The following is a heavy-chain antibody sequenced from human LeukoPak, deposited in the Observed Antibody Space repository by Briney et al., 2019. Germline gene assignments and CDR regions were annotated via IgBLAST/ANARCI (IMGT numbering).Heavy chain of an antibody. CDR3: AKGQLVDYGMDV. D-gene: IGHD6-6*01. J-gene: IGHJ6*02. V-gene: IGHV3-30*18. Sequence: GGSLRLSCAASGFTFSSFAMHWVRQAPGKGLEWVAVISFDGGHIYYADSVKGRFTISRDSSKNTLYLQMNSLRAEDTAIYYCAKGQLVDYGMDVWGQGTTVTVSS. CDR2: ISFDGGHI. CDR1: GFTFSSFA.